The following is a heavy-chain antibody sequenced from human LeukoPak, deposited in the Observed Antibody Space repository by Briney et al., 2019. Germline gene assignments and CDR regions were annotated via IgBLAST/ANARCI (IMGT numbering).Heavy chain of an antibody. CDR3: ATSRIGAVAGSSLGY. Sequence: ASVKVSCKASGYTFTSYGISWVRQAPGKGLEWMGGFDPEDGETIYAQKFQGRVTMTEDTSTDTAYMELSSLRSEDTAVYYCATSRIGAVAGSSLGYWGQGTLVTVSS. CDR1: GYTFTSYG. J-gene: IGHJ4*02. D-gene: IGHD6-19*01. CDR2: FDPEDGET. V-gene: IGHV1-24*01.